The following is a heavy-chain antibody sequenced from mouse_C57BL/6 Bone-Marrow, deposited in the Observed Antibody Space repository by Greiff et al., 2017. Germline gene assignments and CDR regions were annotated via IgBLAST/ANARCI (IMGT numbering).Heavy chain of an antibody. CDR1: GYAFTNYL. CDR3: AREEENYYGSSPLFAY. Sequence: QVQLQQSGAELVRPGTSVKVSCKASGYAFTNYLIEWVKQRPGQGLEWIGVINPGSGGTNYNEKFKGKATLTADKSSSTAYMQLSSLTSEDSAVYFCAREEENYYGSSPLFAYWGQGTLVTVYA. J-gene: IGHJ3*01. CDR2: INPGSGGT. D-gene: IGHD1-1*01. V-gene: IGHV1-54*01.